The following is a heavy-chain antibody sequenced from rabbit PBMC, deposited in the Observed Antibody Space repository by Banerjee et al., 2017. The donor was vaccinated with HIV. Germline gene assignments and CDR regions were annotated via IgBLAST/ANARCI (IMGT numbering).Heavy chain of an antibody. D-gene: IGHD7-1*01. CDR1: GFSYSGGYD. V-gene: IGHV1S40*01. J-gene: IGHJ4*01. CDR3: ARDLTGVTGWNFNL. Sequence: QSLEESGGDLVKPGASLTLTCKASGFSYSGGYDMCWVRQAPGKGLEWIACIYTGHGGTYYASWARGRFTISKTSWTTVTLQMTSLTAADTATYFCARDLTGVTGWNFNLWGQGTLVTVS. CDR2: IYTGHGGT.